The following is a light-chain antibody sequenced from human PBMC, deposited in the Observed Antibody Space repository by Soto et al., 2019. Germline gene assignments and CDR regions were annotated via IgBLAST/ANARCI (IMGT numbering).Light chain of an antibody. V-gene: IGKV3-15*01. Sequence: EIVMTQSPATLSVSPGERATLSCRASQSVNRNLAWYQQKPGQTPRLLIYDASSRATGIPARFSGSGSGTDFTLTISSLQSEDFAVYYCQQRKDWPPLTFGGGTKVEIK. CDR1: QSVNRN. CDR2: DAS. CDR3: QQRKDWPPLT. J-gene: IGKJ4*01.